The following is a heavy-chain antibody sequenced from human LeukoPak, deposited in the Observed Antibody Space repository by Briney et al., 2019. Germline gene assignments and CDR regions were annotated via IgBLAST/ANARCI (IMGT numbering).Heavy chain of an antibody. D-gene: IGHD3-10*01. CDR3: AREVDSEGLPRGFDY. CDR1: GGTFSSYA. V-gene: IGHV1-69*04. Sequence: SVKVSCKASGGTFSSYAISWVRQAPGQGLEWMGRIIPILGIANYAQKFQGRVTITADKSTTTAYMELSSLRSEDTAVYYCAREVDSEGLPRGFDYWGQGTLVTVSS. J-gene: IGHJ4*02. CDR2: IIPILGIA.